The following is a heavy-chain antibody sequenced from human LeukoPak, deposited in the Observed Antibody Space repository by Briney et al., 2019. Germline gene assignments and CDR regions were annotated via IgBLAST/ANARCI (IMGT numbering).Heavy chain of an antibody. CDR1: GYTFSKYG. J-gene: IGHJ3*02. Sequence: GSLKLSCTASGYTFSKYGINWVRQTPDKGLEWIAGIKGSSDTTNYAETLQGRFTISRDNSKNTVSLQMKSLRAEDTAVYFCAKGLGYYYVIGHGFDIWGKGTTVAVSS. CDR3: AKGLGYYYVIGHGFDI. V-gene: IGHV3-23*01. CDR2: IKGSSDTT. D-gene: IGHD3-10*02.